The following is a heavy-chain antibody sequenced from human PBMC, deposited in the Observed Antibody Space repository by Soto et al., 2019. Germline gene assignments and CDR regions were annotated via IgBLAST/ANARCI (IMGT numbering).Heavy chain of an antibody. J-gene: IGHJ5*02. CDR3: ARDPQFGTGSTCYADNWLER. D-gene: IGHD2-15*01. CDR1: FGSISGSY. CDR2: IYSSGTT. V-gene: IGHV4-59*01. Sequence: SQTLSLTCTVSFGSISGSYWSWIRQSTGGGLEWMGYIYSSGTTKYNPSLKSRVAFSLDTSKNQFSQKLTSVTAADTDLYFCARDPQFGTGSTCYADNWLERWDQGTLGTV.